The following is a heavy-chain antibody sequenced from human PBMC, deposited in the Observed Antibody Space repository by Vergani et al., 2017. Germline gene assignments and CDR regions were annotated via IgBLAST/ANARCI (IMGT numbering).Heavy chain of an antibody. CDR1: GGSISSSSYY. CDR3: ARGGYGDYEPYFDY. V-gene: IGHV4-39*07. CDR2: IYYSGST. D-gene: IGHD4-17*01. Sequence: QLQLQESGPGLVKPSETLSLTCTVSGGSISSSSYYWGWIRQPPGKGLEWIGSIYYSGSTYYNPSLKSRVTISVDPSKNQFSLKLSSVTAADTAVYYCARGGYGDYEPYFDYWGQGTLVTVSS. J-gene: IGHJ4*02.